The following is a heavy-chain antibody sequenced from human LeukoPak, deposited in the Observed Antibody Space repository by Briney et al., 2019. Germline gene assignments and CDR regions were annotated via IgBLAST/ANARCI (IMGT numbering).Heavy chain of an antibody. CDR3: ARAGDKGVET. D-gene: IGHD5-24*01. CDR1: GVSISSYY. J-gene: IGHJ4*02. Sequence: SETLSLTCTVSGVSISSYYWSWIRQPPGKGLEWIGYIYYSGSTNYNPSLKSRVTISVDTSKNQFSLKLSSVTAADTAVYYCARAGDKGVETWGQGTLVTVSS. CDR2: IYYSGST. V-gene: IGHV4-59*01.